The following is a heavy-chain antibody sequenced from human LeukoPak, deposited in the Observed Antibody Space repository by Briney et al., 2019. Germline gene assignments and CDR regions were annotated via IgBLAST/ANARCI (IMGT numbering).Heavy chain of an antibody. CDR1: GFTFNNFA. CDR3: TKNVKSSGWYSDY. Sequence: PGGSLRLSCAASGFTFNNFAMSWVRQAPGKGLEWISAISGSGGSTYYADSVKGRCTISRDNSKNTLYLQMNSLRAEDTALYYCTKNVKSSGWYSDYWGQGTLVTVSS. D-gene: IGHD6-19*01. V-gene: IGHV3-23*01. CDR2: ISGSGGST. J-gene: IGHJ4*02.